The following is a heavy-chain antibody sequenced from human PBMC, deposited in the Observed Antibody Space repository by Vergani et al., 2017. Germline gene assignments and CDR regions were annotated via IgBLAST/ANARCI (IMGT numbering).Heavy chain of an antibody. Sequence: VQLVESGGGVVQPGTSLRLSCAASGFTFSSYAMSWVRQAPGKGLEWVSAISGSGGSTYYADSVKGRFTISRDNSKNTLYLQMNSLRAEDTAVYYCAKDSYYYDSSGYSGDDYWGQGTLVTVSS. J-gene: IGHJ4*02. D-gene: IGHD3-22*01. CDR2: ISGSGGST. CDR3: AKDSYYYDSSGYSGDDY. V-gene: IGHV3-23*04. CDR1: GFTFSSYA.